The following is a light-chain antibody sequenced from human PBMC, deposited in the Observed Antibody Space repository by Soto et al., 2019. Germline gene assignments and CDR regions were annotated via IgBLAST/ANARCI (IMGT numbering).Light chain of an antibody. CDR1: QSISSN. Sequence: EIVMTQSPATLSVSPGERATLYFSASQSISSNLAWYQQKPGQAPRLLIYGASSRATGIAARFSGSGSGTDFTLTISRLEPEDFAVYYCQQYGSSRWTFGQGTKVDIK. CDR2: GAS. V-gene: IGKV3-20*01. J-gene: IGKJ1*01. CDR3: QQYGSSRWT.